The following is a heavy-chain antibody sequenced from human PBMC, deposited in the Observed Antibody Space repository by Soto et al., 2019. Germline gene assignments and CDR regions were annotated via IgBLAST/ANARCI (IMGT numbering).Heavy chain of an antibody. CDR3: ARGLRNYYDRSGLHY. CDR1: EFTFCNYE. D-gene: IGHD3-22*01. V-gene: IGHV3-48*03. J-gene: IGHJ4*02. Sequence: EVQLVESGGGLVQPGGSLRLSCVGSEFTFCNYEMNWVRQAPGKGLEWVSYISYTGSTIYYADSVRGRFTISRDNSKNSLYLQMNSLRAEDTAVYYCARGLRNYYDRSGLHYWGQGTLVTVSS. CDR2: ISYTGSTI.